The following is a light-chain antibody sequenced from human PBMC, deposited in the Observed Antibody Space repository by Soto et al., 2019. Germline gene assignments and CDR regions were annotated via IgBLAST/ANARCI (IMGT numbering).Light chain of an antibody. CDR1: QSVSSCY. CDR2: GVS. Sequence: EIVLTQSPGTLSLSPGERATLSCMASQSVSSCYLAWYQQKPGEAPRLLIYGVSSRATGIPDRCSGSGSGTDFTLTISRLAPEDFAVYYCQQYGSSPKTFGQGTKVEIK. CDR3: QQYGSSPKT. J-gene: IGKJ1*01. V-gene: IGKV3-20*01.